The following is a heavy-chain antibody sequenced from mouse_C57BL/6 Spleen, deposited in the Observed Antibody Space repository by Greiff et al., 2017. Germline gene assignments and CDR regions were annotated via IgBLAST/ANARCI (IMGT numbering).Heavy chain of an antibody. Sequence: VKLQESGAELVKPGASVKISCKASGYAFSSYWMNWVKQRPGKGLEWIGQIYPGDGDTNYNGKFKGKATLTADKSSSTAYMQLSSLTSEDSAVYFCARDGPSWFAYWGQGTLVTVSA. V-gene: IGHV1-80*01. CDR3: ARDGPSWFAY. CDR1: GYAFSSYW. CDR2: IYPGDGDT. D-gene: IGHD2-3*01. J-gene: IGHJ3*01.